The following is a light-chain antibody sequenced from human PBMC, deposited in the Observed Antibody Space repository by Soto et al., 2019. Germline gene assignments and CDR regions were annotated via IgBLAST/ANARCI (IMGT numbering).Light chain of an antibody. V-gene: IGLV6-57*04. CDR2: EHN. J-gene: IGLJ3*02. CDR3: QSYDSGSWV. Sequence: NFMLTQPHSVSESPGKTVTISCTRSSGSIASNYVQWYQQRPGSAPTTVIYEHNQRPSGVPDRFSGSVDSSSNSASLTISGLKTEDEADYYCQSYDSGSWVFGGGTKLTVL. CDR1: SGSIASNY.